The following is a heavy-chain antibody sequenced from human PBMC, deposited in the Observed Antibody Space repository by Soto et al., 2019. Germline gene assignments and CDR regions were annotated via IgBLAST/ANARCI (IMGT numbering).Heavy chain of an antibody. Sequence: GGSLRLSCTASGFTFGDYAMSWFRQAPGKGLEWVGFIRSKAYGGTTEYAASVKGRFTISRDDSKSIAYLQMNSLKTEDTAVYYCTRGVVGANQYYCYYGMDVWGQGTPVTVSS. CDR3: TRGVVGANQYYCYYGMDV. J-gene: IGHJ6*02. D-gene: IGHD1-26*01. V-gene: IGHV3-49*03. CDR1: GFTFGDYA. CDR2: IRSKAYGGTT.